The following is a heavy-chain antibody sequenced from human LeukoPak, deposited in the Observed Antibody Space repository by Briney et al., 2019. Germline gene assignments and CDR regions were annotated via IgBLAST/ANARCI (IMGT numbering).Heavy chain of an antibody. V-gene: IGHV4-4*07. Sequence: SETLSLTCTVSGGSISSYYWSWIRQPAGKGLEWIGRIFTTGSTNYNPSLKSRVTMSVDTSKNQFSLKLSSVTAADTAVYYCARVTYSSSSMSLDAFNIWGQGTMVTVSS. CDR1: GGSISSYY. CDR2: IFTTGST. CDR3: ARVTYSSSSMSLDAFNI. D-gene: IGHD6-6*01. J-gene: IGHJ3*02.